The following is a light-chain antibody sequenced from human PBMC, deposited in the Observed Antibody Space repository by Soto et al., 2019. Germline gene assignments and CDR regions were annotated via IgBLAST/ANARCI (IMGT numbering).Light chain of an antibody. CDR3: QQYGNVPGP. J-gene: IGKJ3*01. V-gene: IGKV3-20*01. CDR1: QSVTNRY. Sequence: EIVLTQSPGTLSLSPGERATLTCRASQSVTNRYLAWYQQKPGQAPRLLVYGATSRPTGIPDRFSGRGAGTDFTLTISRLEPEDSATYYCQQYGNVPGPFGPGTKVEIK. CDR2: GAT.